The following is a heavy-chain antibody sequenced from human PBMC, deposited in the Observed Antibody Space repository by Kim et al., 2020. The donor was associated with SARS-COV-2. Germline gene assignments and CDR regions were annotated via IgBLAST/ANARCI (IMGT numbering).Heavy chain of an antibody. J-gene: IGHJ4*02. D-gene: IGHD5-12*01. CDR2: MFYSWST. CDR3: ARGGVATIWSY. CDR1: GGSINNYY. Sequence: SETLSLTCTVSGGSINNYYWSWIRQPLGKGLEWIGYMFYSWSTNYNPSLKSRVTMSVDTSKNQFSLNLTSVTSADTAVYYCARGGVATIWSYWGQGTLVTVSS. V-gene: IGHV4-59*01.